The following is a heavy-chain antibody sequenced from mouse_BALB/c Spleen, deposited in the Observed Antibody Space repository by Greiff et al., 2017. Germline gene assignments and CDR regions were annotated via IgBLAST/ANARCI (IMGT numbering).Heavy chain of an antibody. J-gene: IGHJ2*01. CDR2: ISSGSSTI. CDR3: ARSASISAHLDY. V-gene: IGHV5-17*02. Sequence: EVQLVESGGGLVQPGGSRKLSCAASGFSFSSFGMHWVRQAPGKGLEWVAYISSGSSTIYYADTVKGRFIISRDNPKNTLFLQMNSLRSEDTAMYYYARSASISAHLDYWGQGTTLTVSS. CDR1: GFSFSSFG. D-gene: IGHD6-1*01.